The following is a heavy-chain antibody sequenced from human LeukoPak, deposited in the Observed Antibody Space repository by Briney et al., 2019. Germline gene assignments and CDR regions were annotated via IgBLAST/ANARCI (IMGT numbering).Heavy chain of an antibody. V-gene: IGHV4-59*12. CDR2: IYYSGST. CDR3: AREGDGYTYYFDY. CDR1: GGSISTYY. D-gene: IGHD5-24*01. Sequence: SETLSLTCTVSGGSISTYYWSWIRQPPGKGLEWIGYIYYSGSTNYNPSLKSRVTMSVDTSKNQFSLKLSSVTAADTAVYYCAREGDGYTYYFDYWGQGTLVTVSS. J-gene: IGHJ4*02.